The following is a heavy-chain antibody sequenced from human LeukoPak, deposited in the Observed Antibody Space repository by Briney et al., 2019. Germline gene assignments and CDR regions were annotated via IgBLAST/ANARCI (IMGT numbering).Heavy chain of an antibody. CDR1: GGTFTSYG. D-gene: IGHD3-3*01. CDR3: ARDRDAALEWLVDYYYGMDV. V-gene: IGHV1-18*01. Sequence: GASVKVSCKASGGTFTSYGISWVRQAPGQGLEWMGWISAYNGNTNYAQKLQGRVTMTTDTSTSTAYMELRSLRSDDTAVYYCARDRDAALEWLVDYYYGMDVWGQGTTVTVSS. CDR2: ISAYNGNT. J-gene: IGHJ6*02.